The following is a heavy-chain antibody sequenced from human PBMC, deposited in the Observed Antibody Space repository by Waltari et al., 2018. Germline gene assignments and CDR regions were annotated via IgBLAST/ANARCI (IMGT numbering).Heavy chain of an antibody. CDR3: ARSVGATVYYYYGMDV. V-gene: IGHV5-10-1*03. J-gene: IGHJ6*02. CDR1: GYSFTSYW. Sequence: EVQLVQSGAEVKKPGESLRISCKGSGYSFTSYWISWVRQMPGKGLEWMGRIAPSDSYTNYSPSFQGHVTISADKSISTAYLQWSSLKASDTAMYYCARSVGATVYYYYGMDVWGQGTTVTVSS. CDR2: IAPSDSYT. D-gene: IGHD1-26*01.